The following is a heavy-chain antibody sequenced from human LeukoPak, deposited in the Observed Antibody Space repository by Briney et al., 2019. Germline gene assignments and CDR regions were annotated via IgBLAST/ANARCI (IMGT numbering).Heavy chain of an antibody. Sequence: PSETLSLTCTVSGGSISNYYWSWIRQPPGKGLEWIGSIYHSGSTYYNPSLKSRVTISVDTSKDQFSLKLSSVTAADTAVYYCANGRGYSYIDYWGQGTLVTVSS. CDR3: ANGRGYSYIDY. D-gene: IGHD5-18*01. CDR1: GGSISNYY. CDR2: IYHSGST. J-gene: IGHJ4*02. V-gene: IGHV4-59*05.